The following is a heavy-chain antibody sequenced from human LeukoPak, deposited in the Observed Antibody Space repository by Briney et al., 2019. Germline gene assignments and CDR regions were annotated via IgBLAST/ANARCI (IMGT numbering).Heavy chain of an antibody. Sequence: ASVRVSCKASGYSFTSYYMHWVRQAPGQGLGWRGIINPSGGSTSYAQKFQGRVTMTRDMSTSTVYMELSSLRSDDTTVYYCARARVVRGKRPRHYSYYMDVWGKGTTVTISS. CDR3: ARARVVRGKRPRHYSYYMDV. D-gene: IGHD3-10*01. CDR1: GYSFTSYY. J-gene: IGHJ6*03. V-gene: IGHV1-46*01. CDR2: INPSGGST.